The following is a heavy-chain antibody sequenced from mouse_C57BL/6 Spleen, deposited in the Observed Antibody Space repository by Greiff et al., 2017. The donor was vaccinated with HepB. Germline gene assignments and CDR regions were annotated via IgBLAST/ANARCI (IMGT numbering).Heavy chain of an antibody. CDR3: ANYYYGSSLFDY. Sequence: VQLVESDAELVKPGASVKISCKVSGSTFTDHTIHWMKQRPEQGLEWIGYIYPRDGSTKYNEKFKGKATLTADKSSSTAYMQLNSLTSEDSAVYFCANYYYGSSLFDYWGQGTTLTVSS. V-gene: IGHV1-78*01. CDR1: GSTFTDHT. J-gene: IGHJ2*01. CDR2: IYPRDGST. D-gene: IGHD1-1*01.